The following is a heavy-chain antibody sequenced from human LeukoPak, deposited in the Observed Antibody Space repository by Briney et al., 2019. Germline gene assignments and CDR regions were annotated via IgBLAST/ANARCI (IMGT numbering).Heavy chain of an antibody. CDR2: ISYDGSNK. J-gene: IGHJ4*02. CDR3: AKELVGSGYAD. D-gene: IGHD5-12*01. Sequence: GGSLRLSCAASGFTFSNDGMHWVRQAPGTGLEWVAVISYDGSNKYYADSVKGRFTISRDNSKNTVYLQMNSLRAEDTAVYYCAKELVGSGYADWGQGTLVTVSS. CDR1: GFTFSNDG. V-gene: IGHV3-30*18.